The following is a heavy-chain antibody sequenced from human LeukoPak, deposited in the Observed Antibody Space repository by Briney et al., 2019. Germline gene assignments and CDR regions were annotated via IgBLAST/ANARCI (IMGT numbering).Heavy chain of an antibody. J-gene: IGHJ6*03. CDR3: ARDRNYYGSGRNAYYYYYMDV. CDR1: GFTFSSYA. V-gene: IGHV3-64*01. CDR2: ISSNGGST. Sequence: GGSLRLSCAASGFTFSSYAMHWVRQAPGKGLEYVSAISSNGGSTYYANSVKGRFTISRDNSKNTLYLQMGSLRSDDMAVYYCARDRNYYGSGRNAYYYYYMDVWGKGTTVTVSS. D-gene: IGHD3-10*01.